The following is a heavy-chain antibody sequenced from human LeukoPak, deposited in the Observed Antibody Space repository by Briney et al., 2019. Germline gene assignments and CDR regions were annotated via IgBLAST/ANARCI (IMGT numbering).Heavy chain of an antibody. J-gene: IGHJ4*02. Sequence: ETLSLTCTVSGGSVTDYYWSWVRQAPGKGLEWVSGITGRGENTYYADSVKGRFTISRDNSKNTLYLQMNSLRAEDAAIYYCARDRRLASFDYGGQGTLVTVSS. D-gene: IGHD6-25*01. CDR3: ARDRRLASFDY. V-gene: IGHV3-53*01. CDR1: GGSVTDYY. CDR2: ITGRGENT.